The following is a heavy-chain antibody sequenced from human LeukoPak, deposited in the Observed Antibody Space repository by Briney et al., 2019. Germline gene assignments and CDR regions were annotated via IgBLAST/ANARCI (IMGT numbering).Heavy chain of an antibody. CDR2: ISPDGSNK. Sequence: QPGGSLRLSCAASGFTFSTYGMHWVRQAPGKGLEWVALISPDGSNKYYADSVKGRFTISRDNSKNTLDLQMNSLRAEDTAVYYCAKDSETKWKLLHWGRGTLVTVSS. D-gene: IGHD1-26*01. CDR1: GFTFSTYG. V-gene: IGHV3-30*18. J-gene: IGHJ4*02. CDR3: AKDSETKWKLLH.